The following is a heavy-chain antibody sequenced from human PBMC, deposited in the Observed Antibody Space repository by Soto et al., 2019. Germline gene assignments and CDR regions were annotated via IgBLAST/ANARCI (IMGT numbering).Heavy chain of an antibody. CDR3: ARDTVLTGMFDF. CDR2: INHSGST. D-gene: IGHD4-17*01. CDR1: GGSFSGYY. J-gene: IGHJ4*02. V-gene: IGHV4-34*01. Sequence: SATLSLTCAVYGGSFSGYYWSWIRQPPGKGLEWIGEINHSGSTNYNPSLKSRVTISVDTSKNQFSLKISSVTAADTAIYYCARDTVLTGMFDFWGQGTLVTVSS.